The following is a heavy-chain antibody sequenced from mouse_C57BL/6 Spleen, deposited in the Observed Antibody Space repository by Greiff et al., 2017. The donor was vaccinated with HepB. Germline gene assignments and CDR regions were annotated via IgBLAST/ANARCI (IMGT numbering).Heavy chain of an antibody. CDR3: TTGVGGGYYQFAY. CDR1: GFNIKDDY. D-gene: IGHD2-3*01. Sequence: VHVKQSGAELVRPGASVKLSCTASGFNIKDDYMHWVKQRPEQGLEWIGWIDPENGDTEYASKFQGKATITADTSSNTAYLQLSSLTSEDTAVYYCTTGVGGGYYQFAYWGQGTLVTVSA. V-gene: IGHV14-4*01. J-gene: IGHJ3*01. CDR2: IDPENGDT.